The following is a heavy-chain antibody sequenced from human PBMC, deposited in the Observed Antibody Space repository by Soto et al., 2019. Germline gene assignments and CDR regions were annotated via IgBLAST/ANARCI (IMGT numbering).Heavy chain of an antibody. CDR3: AKAFCSASSCSRGYFDY. D-gene: IGHD2-15*01. J-gene: IGHJ4*02. V-gene: IGHV3-23*01. CDR1: GFTFGSYP. CDR2: ISGSGGST. Sequence: GGSLRLSFAASGFTFGSYPMSWFRQAPGTGLEWVSGISGSGGSTYYADSVKGRFTISRDNSKNTLYLQMNSLRAEDTAIYYCAKAFCSASSCSRGYFDYWGQGTLVTVSS.